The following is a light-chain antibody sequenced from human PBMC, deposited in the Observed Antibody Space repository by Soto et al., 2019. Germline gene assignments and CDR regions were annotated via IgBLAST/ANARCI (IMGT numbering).Light chain of an antibody. J-gene: IGLJ1*01. V-gene: IGLV2-18*02. Sequence: QSVLTQPPSVYGSPGQSVAISCTGTSSDVGGYNRVSWYQQAPGKAPKLLIYDVSNRPSGGSTRFSGSKSGNTASLTISGLQAEDEADYYCTSYASGSAYVFGPGTKVTVL. CDR2: DVS. CDR3: TSYASGSAYV. CDR1: SSDVGGYNR.